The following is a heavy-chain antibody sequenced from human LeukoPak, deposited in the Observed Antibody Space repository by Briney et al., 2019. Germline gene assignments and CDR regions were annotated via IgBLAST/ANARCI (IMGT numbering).Heavy chain of an antibody. D-gene: IGHD6-13*01. CDR2: INILSNYI. CDR3: ARDSHSSSWYSEFDY. CDR1: GFTFSSYA. Sequence: GGSLRLSCAASGFTFSSYAMSWVRQAPGKGLEWGSSINILSNYIYYADSVRGRFTISRDNDKNSLYLQINSLRAEDTAVYYCARDSHSSSWYSEFDYWGQGTLVTVSS. J-gene: IGHJ4*02. V-gene: IGHV3-21*01.